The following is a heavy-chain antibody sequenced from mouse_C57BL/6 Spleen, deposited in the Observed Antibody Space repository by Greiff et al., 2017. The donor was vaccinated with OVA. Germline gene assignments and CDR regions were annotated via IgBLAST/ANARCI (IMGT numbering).Heavy chain of an antibody. CDR1: GYTFTSYW. D-gene: IGHD1-1*01. J-gene: IGHJ2*01. CDR3: ARAGLLRFFDY. V-gene: IGHV1-64*01. Sequence: QVHVKQPGAELVKPGASVKLSCKASGYTFTSYWMHWVKQRPGQGLEWIGMIHPNSGSTNYNEKFKSKATLTVDKSSSTAYMQLSSLTSEDSAVYYCARAGLLRFFDYWGQGTTLTVSS. CDR2: IHPNSGST.